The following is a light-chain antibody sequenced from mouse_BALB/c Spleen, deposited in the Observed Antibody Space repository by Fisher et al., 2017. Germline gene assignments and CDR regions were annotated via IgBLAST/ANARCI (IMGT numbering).Light chain of an antibody. J-gene: IGKJ5*01. CDR1: SSVSY. CDR3: QQRSSYPLT. V-gene: IGKV4-57*01. CDR2: RTS. Sequence: IVLTQSTAIMSASPGEKVTMTCSASSSVSYMHCYQQKSGASPKPLIHRTSNLASGVPARFSGSGSGTSYSLTISRMEAEDAATYYCQQRSSYPLTFGAGTKLELK.